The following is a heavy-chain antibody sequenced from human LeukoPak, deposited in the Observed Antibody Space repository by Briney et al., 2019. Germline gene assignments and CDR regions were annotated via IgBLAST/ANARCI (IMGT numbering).Heavy chain of an antibody. CDR1: GGSISSSNW. J-gene: IGHJ6*02. V-gene: IGHV4-4*02. D-gene: IGHD3-3*01. CDR2: IYHSGST. Sequence: SGTLSLTCAVSGGSISSSNWWSWVRQPPRKGLEWIGEIYHSGSTNYNPSLKSRVTISVDKSKNQFSLKLSSVTAADTAVYYCARDGRITIFGVVTPYGMDVWGQGTTVTVSS. CDR3: ARDGRITIFGVVTPYGMDV.